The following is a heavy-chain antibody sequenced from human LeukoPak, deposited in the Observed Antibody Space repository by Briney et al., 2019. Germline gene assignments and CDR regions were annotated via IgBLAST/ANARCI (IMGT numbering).Heavy chain of an antibody. V-gene: IGHV4-4*07. CDR3: TRGSIAYYYMDV. D-gene: IGHD3-22*01. Sequence: SETLSLTCTVSGGSISSYYWSWIRQPAGKGLEWIGRIYTSGSTNYNPSLKSRVTMSVDTSKNQFSLKLSSVTAADTAVHYCTRGSIAYYYMDVWGKGTTVTISS. CDR1: GGSISSYY. CDR2: IYTSGST. J-gene: IGHJ6*03.